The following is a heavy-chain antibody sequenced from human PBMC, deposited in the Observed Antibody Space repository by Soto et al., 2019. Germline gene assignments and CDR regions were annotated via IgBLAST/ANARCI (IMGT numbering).Heavy chain of an antibody. CDR1: GYTVTSYG. J-gene: IGHJ5*02. D-gene: IGHD2-2*01. CDR2: ISAYNGNT. Sequence: GASVKVSCKASGYTVTSYGISWVRQAPGQGLEWMGWISAYNGNTNYAQKLQGGVTMTTDKSTSTAYMELRSMRSDDTAVYYCARAYCSSTSCVGDWFDPWGQGTLVTVSS. V-gene: IGHV1-18*01. CDR3: ARAYCSSTSCVGDWFDP.